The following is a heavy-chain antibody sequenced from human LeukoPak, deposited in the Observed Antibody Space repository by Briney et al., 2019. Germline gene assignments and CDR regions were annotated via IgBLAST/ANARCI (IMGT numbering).Heavy chain of an antibody. CDR2: ISSSSSAT. V-gene: IGHV3-48*01. Sequence: PGGSLRLSCAASGFTFSSYSMNWVRQAPGKGLEWVSYISSSSSATYYADSVKGRFTISRDNSKNTLYLQMNSLRAEDTAVYYCAKDHPLAAGSAFDIWGQGTMVTVSS. J-gene: IGHJ3*02. CDR1: GFTFSSYS. D-gene: IGHD6-13*01. CDR3: AKDHPLAAGSAFDI.